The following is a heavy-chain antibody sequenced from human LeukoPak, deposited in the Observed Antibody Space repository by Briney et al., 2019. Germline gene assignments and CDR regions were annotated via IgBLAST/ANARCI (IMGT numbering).Heavy chain of an antibody. V-gene: IGHV3-74*01. CDR1: GFTFSSYW. D-gene: IGHD3-10*01. CDR3: ARVARGDYYYYYMDV. CDR2: INNDGSST. Sequence: GGSLRLSCGASGFTFSSYWMHWVRQAPGKGLVWVSRINNDGSSTSYADSVQGRFTISRDNAKNTLYLQMNILRAEDTALYYCARVARGDYYYYYMDVWGKGTTVTVSS. J-gene: IGHJ6*03.